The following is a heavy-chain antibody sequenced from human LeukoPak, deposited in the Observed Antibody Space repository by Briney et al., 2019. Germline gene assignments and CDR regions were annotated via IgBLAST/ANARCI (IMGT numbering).Heavy chain of an antibody. CDR3: ARHLSDPTLLPVSLY. D-gene: IGHD3-22*01. J-gene: IGHJ4*02. V-gene: IGHV1-69*05. CDR2: IIPIFGTA. Sequence: GASVKVSCKASGGTFSSYAISWVRQAPGQGLEWMGGIIPIFGTANYAQKFQGRVTITTDESTSTAYMELSSLRSEDTAVYFCARHLSDPTLLPVSLYRGQGILLTVS. CDR1: GGTFSSYA.